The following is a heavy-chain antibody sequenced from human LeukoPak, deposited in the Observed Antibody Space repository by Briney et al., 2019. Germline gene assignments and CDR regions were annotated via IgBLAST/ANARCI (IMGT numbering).Heavy chain of an antibody. CDR1: GYTFTGYY. V-gene: IGHV1-2*02. J-gene: IGHJ3*02. Sequence: ASVKVSCKASGYTFTGYYMHWVRQAPGQGLEWMGWINPNSGGTNYAQKFQGRVTMTRDTSISTAYMELSSLRSEDTAVYYCARPYTVPTHAFDIWGQGTIVTVSS. CDR2: INPNSGGT. D-gene: IGHD4-17*01. CDR3: ARPYTVPTHAFDI.